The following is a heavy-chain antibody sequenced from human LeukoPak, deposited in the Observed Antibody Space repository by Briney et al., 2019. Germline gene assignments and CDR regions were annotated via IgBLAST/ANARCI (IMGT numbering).Heavy chain of an antibody. D-gene: IGHD1-1*01. J-gene: IGHJ5*02. CDR3: AREDETGNWFDP. Sequence: TETLSLTCTVSGGSISSYYWSWIRQPPGKGLEWIGYIYYSGSTNYNPSLKSRVTISVDTSKNQFSLKLSSVTAADTAVYYCAREDETGNWFDPWGQGTLVTVSS. V-gene: IGHV4-59*01. CDR1: GGSISSYY. CDR2: IYYSGST.